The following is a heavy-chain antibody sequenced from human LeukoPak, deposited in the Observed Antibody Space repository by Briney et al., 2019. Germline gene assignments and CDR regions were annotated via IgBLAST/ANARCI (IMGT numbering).Heavy chain of an antibody. CDR3: ARDPTGILFPNWFDP. CDR2: IGGSGGST. CDR1: GFTFSSYA. V-gene: IGHV3-23*01. J-gene: IGHJ5*02. D-gene: IGHD1-1*01. Sequence: PGGSLRLSCAASGFTFSSYAMSWVRQAPGKGLEWVSAIGGSGGSTYYADSVKGRFTISRDNSKNTLYLQMNSLRAEDTAVYYCARDPTGILFPNWFDPWGQGTLVTVSS.